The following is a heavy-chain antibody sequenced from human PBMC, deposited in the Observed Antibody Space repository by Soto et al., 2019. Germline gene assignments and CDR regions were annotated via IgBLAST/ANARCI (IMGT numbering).Heavy chain of an antibody. CDR1: GGSFSGYQ. Sequence: QVQLQQWGAGLLKPSETLSLTCAVYGGSFSGYQWTWIRQTPGKGLEWTGEINDSGNINYNPSLKSRVTILVDTAKKQISLKLSSVTAADTAVYYCARGLILWFGELSRRGGYYYYMDVWGKWTTVTVSS. D-gene: IGHD3-10*01. V-gene: IGHV4-34*01. CDR3: ARGLILWFGELSRRGGYYYYMDV. J-gene: IGHJ6*03. CDR2: INDSGNI.